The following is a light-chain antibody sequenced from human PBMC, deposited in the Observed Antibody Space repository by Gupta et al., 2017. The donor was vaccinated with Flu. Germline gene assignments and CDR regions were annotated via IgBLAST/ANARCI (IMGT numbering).Light chain of an antibody. CDR2: SND. Sequence: QSVLXQPPSAXGTPGQRVTISCFGSSSNIGSNTVNWYQQLPGTAPKLLIFSNDQRPSGVPDRFSGSKSGTSASLAISGLQSEDEADYYCAAWDASLNVYVFGSGTKVTVL. V-gene: IGLV1-44*01. J-gene: IGLJ1*01. CDR3: AAWDASLNVYV. CDR1: SSNIGSNT.